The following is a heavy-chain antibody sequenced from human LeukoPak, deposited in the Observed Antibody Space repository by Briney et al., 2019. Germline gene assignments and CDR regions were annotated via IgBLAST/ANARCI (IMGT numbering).Heavy chain of an antibody. CDR2: ISYDGGSK. V-gene: IGHV3-30-3*01. D-gene: IGHD5-18*01. CDR1: GFTFSDYA. J-gene: IGHJ4*02. Sequence: GRSLRLSCAASGFTFSDYAIHWVRLAPGRGLEWVSVISYDGGSKYYADSVKGRFTISRDNSKNTLYLQMNSLRAGDTAVYYCARPQGGRQLWLHFDYWGQGTQVTVSS. CDR3: ARPQGGRQLWLHFDY.